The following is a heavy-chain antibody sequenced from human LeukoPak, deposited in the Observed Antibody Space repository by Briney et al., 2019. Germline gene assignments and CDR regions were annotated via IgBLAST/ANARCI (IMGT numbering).Heavy chain of an antibody. CDR1: GGTFSSYA. D-gene: IGHD6-13*01. J-gene: IGHJ4*02. Sequence: SVKVSCKASGGTFSSYAISWVRQAPGQGLEWMGRIIPILGIANYAQKFQGRVTITADKSTSTAYMELSSLRSEDTAVYYCARDRGSSWYESDYRGQGTLVTVSS. CDR3: ARDRGSSWYESDY. V-gene: IGHV1-69*04. CDR2: IIPILGIA.